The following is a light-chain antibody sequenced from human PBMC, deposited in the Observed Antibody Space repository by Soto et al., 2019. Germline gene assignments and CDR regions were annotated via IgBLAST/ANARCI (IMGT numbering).Light chain of an antibody. CDR3: QSYASSPHVV. CDR2: GNS. CDR1: SSNIGAGYD. V-gene: IGLV1-40*01. Sequence: QSVLTQPPSVSGAPGQRVTISCTGSSSNIGAGYDVHWYRQLPGTAPKLLIYGNSNRPSGVPDRFSGSKSGTSASLAITGRQAEDEADYYCQSYASSPHVVFGGGTKLTVL. J-gene: IGLJ2*01.